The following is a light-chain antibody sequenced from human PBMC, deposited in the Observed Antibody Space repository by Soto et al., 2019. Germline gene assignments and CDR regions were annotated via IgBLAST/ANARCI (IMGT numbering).Light chain of an antibody. CDR1: QSVMSNY. CDR3: QQFGASLTWT. CDR2: GAS. J-gene: IGKJ1*01. V-gene: IGKV3-20*01. Sequence: EVVLTQSPGSLSLSPGERATFSCRASQSVMSNYLSWYQQKPGQPPRLLIYGASSRATGIPDRFSGSGSGTDFTLTISRLEPEDFAVYYCQQFGASLTWTFGQGTKVEIK.